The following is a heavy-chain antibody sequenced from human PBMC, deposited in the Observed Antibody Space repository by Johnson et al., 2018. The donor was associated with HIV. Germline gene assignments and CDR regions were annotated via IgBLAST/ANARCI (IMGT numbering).Heavy chain of an antibody. D-gene: IGHD4-11*01. J-gene: IGHJ3*02. CDR1: GFAFSNFG. Sequence: QVQLVESGGGLVQPGGSLRLSCAASGFAFSNFGMHWVRQAPGKGLEWVAVTSYDGTNKYYADSVKGRFTISRDNAKNSLYLQMNSLRAEDTAVHYCARSRRWTGTVTRPLEAFDIWGQGTMVTVSS. CDR3: ARSRRWTGTVTRPLEAFDI. V-gene: IGHV3-30*03. CDR2: TSYDGTNK.